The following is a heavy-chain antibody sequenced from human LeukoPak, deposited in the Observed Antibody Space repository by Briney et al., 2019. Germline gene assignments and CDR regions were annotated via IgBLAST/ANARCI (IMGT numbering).Heavy chain of an antibody. D-gene: IGHD1-14*01. Sequence: GGSLRLSCAASGFSVNSNYMSWVRQAPGKGLEWVLVIYSGGSTYYADCVKGRFTISRHISKNTLYLQMNSLRAEDTAVYYCARAGPYDAFDIWGQGTMVTVSS. CDR2: IYSGGST. CDR3: ARAGPYDAFDI. V-gene: IGHV3-53*04. CDR1: GFSVNSNY. J-gene: IGHJ3*02.